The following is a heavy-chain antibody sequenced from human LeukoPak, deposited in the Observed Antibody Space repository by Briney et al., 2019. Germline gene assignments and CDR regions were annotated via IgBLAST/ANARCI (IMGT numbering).Heavy chain of an antibody. CDR3: ARQYYDILTGYYIFDY. Sequence: SETLSLTCTVSGGSISSYYWSWIRQPAGRGLEWIGRIYTSGSTNYNPSLKSRVTMSVDTSKNQFSLKLSSVTAADTAVYYCARQYYDILTGYYIFDYWGQGTLVTVSS. CDR1: GGSISSYY. V-gene: IGHV4-4*07. J-gene: IGHJ4*02. CDR2: IYTSGST. D-gene: IGHD3-9*01.